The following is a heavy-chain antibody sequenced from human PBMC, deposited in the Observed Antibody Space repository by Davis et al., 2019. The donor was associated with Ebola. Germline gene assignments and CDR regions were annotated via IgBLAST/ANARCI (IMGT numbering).Heavy chain of an antibody. D-gene: IGHD2-15*01. CDR1: TFTLSTYW. CDR2: MKPDGSDK. J-gene: IGHJ2*01. CDR3: ARGDSRWSNWYFDL. Sequence: GESLKISCTASTFTLSTYWMHWVRQAPGKGLEWVTNMKPDGSDKNYIDSVEGRFTISRDNAENSLYLQMNSLRVEDTAVYYCARGDSRWSNWYFDLWGRGTLVTVSS. V-gene: IGHV3-7*03.